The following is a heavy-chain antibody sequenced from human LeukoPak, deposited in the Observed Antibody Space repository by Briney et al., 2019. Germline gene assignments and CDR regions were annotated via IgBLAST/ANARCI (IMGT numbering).Heavy chain of an antibody. CDR2: IIPIFGTA. CDR3: ARDGDDSSGYSLLNDVFDI. CDR1: GGTFSSYA. J-gene: IGHJ3*02. D-gene: IGHD3-22*01. Sequence: GASVKVSCKASGGTFSSYAISWVRQAPGQGLEWMGGIIPIFGTANYAQKFQGRVTMTTDTSTSTAYMELRSLRSDDTAVYYCARDGDDSSGYSLLNDVFDIWGQGTMVTVSS. V-gene: IGHV1-69*05.